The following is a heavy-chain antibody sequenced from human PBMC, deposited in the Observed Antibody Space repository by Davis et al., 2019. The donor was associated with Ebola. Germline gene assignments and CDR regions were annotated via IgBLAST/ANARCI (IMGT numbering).Heavy chain of an antibody. D-gene: IGHD3-16*01. V-gene: IGHV1-8*01. Sequence: ASVKVSCKASGYTFSSYDINWVRQATGQGLEWMGWMNPNSGNTGYAQKFQGRVSMTRNASISTAYMELNSLRFEDTAVYYCARGRGGGRLELDYWGQGTLVTISS. CDR1: GYTFSSYD. J-gene: IGHJ4*02. CDR3: ARGRGGGRLELDY. CDR2: MNPNSGNT.